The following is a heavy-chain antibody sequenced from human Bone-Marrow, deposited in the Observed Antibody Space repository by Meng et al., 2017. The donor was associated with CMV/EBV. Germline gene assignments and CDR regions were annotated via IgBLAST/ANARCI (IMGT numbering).Heavy chain of an antibody. J-gene: IGHJ5*02. CDR2: IYYSGST. V-gene: IGHV4-59*01. CDR1: GGSISSYY. D-gene: IGHD4/OR15-4a*01. Sequence: GSLRLSCTVSGGSISSYYWSWIRQPPGKGLEWIGYIYYSGSTNYNPSLKRRVTISVDTSKNQFSLKLSSVTAADTAVYYCARGDYFSPPAPWGQGTLVTVSS. CDR3: ARGDYFSPPAP.